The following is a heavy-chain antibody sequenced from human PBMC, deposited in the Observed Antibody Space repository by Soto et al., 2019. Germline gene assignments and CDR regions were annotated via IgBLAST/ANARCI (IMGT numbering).Heavy chain of an antibody. CDR2: IITMFNTA. D-gene: IGHD6-19*01. J-gene: IGHJ5*02. Sequence: QVQLVQSGAEIKQPASSVKVSCKASGGSDVFNNYPVSWVRQAPGQGLEWMGAIITMFNTADYAQRFLGRVTITADEFTRTVYMELTSLTSDDTAVYYCARHYPTAVSGAGWFDTWGQGTLVTVSS. CDR1: GGSDVFNNYP. CDR3: ARHYPTAVSGAGWFDT. V-gene: IGHV1-69*01.